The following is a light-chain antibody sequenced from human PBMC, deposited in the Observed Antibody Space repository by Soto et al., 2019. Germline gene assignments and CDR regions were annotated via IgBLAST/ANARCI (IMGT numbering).Light chain of an antibody. CDR3: CSYAGSSTPSYV. J-gene: IGLJ1*01. Sequence: QSALTQPASVSGSPGQSITISCTGTSSDVGSYNLVSWYQQHPGKAPKLMIYEVSKRPSGVSNRFSGSKSGNTASLTISGLQAEYEADYYCCSYAGSSTPSYVFGTGTKVTVL. CDR2: EVS. V-gene: IGLV2-23*02. CDR1: SSDVGSYNL.